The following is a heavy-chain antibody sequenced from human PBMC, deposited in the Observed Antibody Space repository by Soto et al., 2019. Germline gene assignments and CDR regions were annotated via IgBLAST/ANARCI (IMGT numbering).Heavy chain of an antibody. J-gene: IGHJ4*02. Sequence: QVQLQQWGAGLLKPSETLSLTCAVYGGSFSGYYWSWIRQPPGKGLEWIGEINHSGSTNYNPSLKSLFTVSVDTSKNPFSLTLTSVADADTAVYYCARRYSRGGYYFNYWGQGSLVTVSS. V-gene: IGHV4-34*01. D-gene: IGHD6-19*01. CDR3: ARRYSRGGYYFNY. CDR2: INHSGST. CDR1: GGSFSGYY.